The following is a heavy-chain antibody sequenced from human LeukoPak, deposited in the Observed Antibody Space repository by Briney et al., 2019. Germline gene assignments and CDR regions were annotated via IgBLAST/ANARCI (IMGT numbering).Heavy chain of an antibody. CDR3: ARAGGEVAAAGKVFRWFDP. CDR2: IYYSGST. CDR1: GGSISSYY. V-gene: IGHV4-59*01. Sequence: SETLSLTCTVSGGSISSYYWSWIRQPPGKGLEWIGYIYYSGSTNYNPSLKSRVTMSVDTSKSQFSLKLSSVTAEDTAVYYCARAGGEVAAAGKVFRWFDPWGQGTLVTVSS. J-gene: IGHJ5*02. D-gene: IGHD6-13*01.